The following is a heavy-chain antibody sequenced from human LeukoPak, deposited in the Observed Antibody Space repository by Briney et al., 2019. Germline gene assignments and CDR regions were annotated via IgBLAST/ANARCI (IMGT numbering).Heavy chain of an antibody. CDR2: IYSGGST. CDR3: ARGVVHSGSYSNFDY. V-gene: IGHV3-53*01. Sequence: GSLRLSCAASGVTLSSNYMSWVRPAPGEGVGWVSVIYSGGSTYYADSVKGRFTISRDNSKNTLYLQMNSLRAEDTAVYYCARGVVHSGSYSNFDYWGQGTLVTVSS. J-gene: IGHJ4*02. D-gene: IGHD1-26*01. CDR1: GVTLSSNY.